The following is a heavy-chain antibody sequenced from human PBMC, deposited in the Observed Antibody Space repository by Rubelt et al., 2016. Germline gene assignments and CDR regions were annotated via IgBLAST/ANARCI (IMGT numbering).Heavy chain of an antibody. CDR1: GFTFNTHT. V-gene: IGHV3-30*04. Sequence: QVHLVESGGGVVQPGRSLRLSCGASGFTFNTHTMHWLRQAPGKGLEWVSFILYDGTKTYYADSVKGRFTISRDNSKSRLYLQMSGLRAEDTAVYYCATDPIAVPAWGKGTLVTVSS. CDR2: ILYDGTKT. CDR3: ATDPIAVPA. J-gene: IGHJ5*02. D-gene: IGHD6-19*01.